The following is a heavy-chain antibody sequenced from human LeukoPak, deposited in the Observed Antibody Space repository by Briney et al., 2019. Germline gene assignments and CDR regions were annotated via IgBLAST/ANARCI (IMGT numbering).Heavy chain of an antibody. CDR2: ISWNSGSI. CDR1: GFTFDDYA. D-gene: IGHD6-19*01. Sequence: PGGSLRLSCAASGFTFDDYAMHWVRQARGKGLEWVSGISWNSGSIGYADSVKGRFTISRDNAKNSLFVQMNSLRAEDTALYYCAKDMRGGWSGYFDYWGQGTLVTVSS. CDR3: AKDMRGGWSGYFDY. J-gene: IGHJ4*02. V-gene: IGHV3-9*01.